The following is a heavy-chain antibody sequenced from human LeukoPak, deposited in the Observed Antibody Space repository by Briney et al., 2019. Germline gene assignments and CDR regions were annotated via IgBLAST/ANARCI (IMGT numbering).Heavy chain of an antibody. Sequence: ASVTVSFKASGYTFTGYYIHWVRQAPGQGIEWMGWIYPYSGGTNYAQKFQGRVTMTRDTSITTAYMELSSLRSDDTAVYYCARDDSYYGSGSMYWGQGTLVTVSS. CDR2: IYPYSGGT. V-gene: IGHV1-2*02. J-gene: IGHJ4*02. D-gene: IGHD3-10*01. CDR1: GYTFTGYY. CDR3: ARDDSYYGSGSMY.